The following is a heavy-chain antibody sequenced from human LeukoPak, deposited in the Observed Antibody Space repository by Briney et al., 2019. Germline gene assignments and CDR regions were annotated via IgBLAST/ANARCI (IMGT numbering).Heavy chain of an antibody. J-gene: IGHJ6*03. CDR3: ARHGAYSSHYYYYYMDV. CDR2: IYPGDSDT. V-gene: IGHV5-51*01. CDR1: GYSFTGYW. Sequence: GESLKISCKGSGYSFTGYWIGWVRQMPGKGLEWMGIIYPGDSDTRYSPSFQGQVTISADKSISTAYLQWSSLKASDTAMYYCARHGAYSSHYYYYYMDVWGKGTTVTVSS. D-gene: IGHD6-19*01.